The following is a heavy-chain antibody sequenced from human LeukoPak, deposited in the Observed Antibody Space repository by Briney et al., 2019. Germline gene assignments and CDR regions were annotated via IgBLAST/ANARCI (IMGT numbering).Heavy chain of an antibody. Sequence: GESLKISCKGSGYSFTSYWIGWVRQMPGKGLEWMGIIYPGDSDTRYSPSFQGHVTISADKSISTAYLQWSSLKASDTAMYYCARQMDYDSRGHPFDYWGQGSLVTVSS. CDR3: ARQMDYDSRGHPFDY. V-gene: IGHV5-51*01. CDR1: GYSFTSYW. D-gene: IGHD3-22*01. CDR2: IYPGDSDT. J-gene: IGHJ4*02.